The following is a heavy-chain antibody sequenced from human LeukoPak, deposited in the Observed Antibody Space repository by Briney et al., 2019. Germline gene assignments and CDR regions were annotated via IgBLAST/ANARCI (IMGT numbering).Heavy chain of an antibody. Sequence: SETLSLTCAVYGGSFSGYYWSWIRQPPGKGLEWIGEINHSGGTNYNPSLKSRVTISVDTSKNQFSLKLSSVTAADTAVYYCARGVVVTAHGCWFDPWGQGTLVTVSS. V-gene: IGHV4-34*01. CDR3: ARGVVVTAHGCWFDP. CDR1: GGSFSGYY. D-gene: IGHD2-21*02. CDR2: INHSGGT. J-gene: IGHJ5*02.